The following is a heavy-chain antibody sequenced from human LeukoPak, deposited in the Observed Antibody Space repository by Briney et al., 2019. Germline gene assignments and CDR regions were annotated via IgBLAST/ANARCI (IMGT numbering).Heavy chain of an antibody. Sequence: EASVTVSCKASGGTFSSYAISWVRQAPGQGLEWMGGIIPIFGTANYAQKFQGRVTITTDESTSTAYMELSSLRSEDTAVYYCARSKRWLQLDAFDIWGQGTMVTVSS. V-gene: IGHV1-69*05. J-gene: IGHJ3*02. CDR3: ARSKRWLQLDAFDI. D-gene: IGHD5-24*01. CDR1: GGTFSSYA. CDR2: IIPIFGTA.